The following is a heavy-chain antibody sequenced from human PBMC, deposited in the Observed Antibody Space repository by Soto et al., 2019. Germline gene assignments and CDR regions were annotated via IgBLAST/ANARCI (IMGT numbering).Heavy chain of an antibody. D-gene: IGHD5-18*01. V-gene: IGHV4-31*03. CDR1: GGSISSGGYY. J-gene: IGHJ4*02. CDR3: ARAYRYSYGYEKYYFDY. CDR2: IYYSGST. Sequence: SETLSLTCTVSGGSISSGGYYWSWIRQHPGKGLEWIGYIYYSGSTYYDPSLKSRVTISVDTSKNQFSLKLSSVTAADTAVYYCARAYRYSYGYEKYYFDYWGQGTLVTVSS.